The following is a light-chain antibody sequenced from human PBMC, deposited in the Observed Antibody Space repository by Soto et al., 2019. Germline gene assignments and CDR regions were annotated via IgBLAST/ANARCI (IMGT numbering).Light chain of an antibody. Sequence: QSALTQPASVSGSPGQSITISCTGTSSDVGGYNFVSWYQHHPGKAPTLIIYDVTNRPSGISNRFSGSKSGNTASLTISGLQAEDEADYYCTSYTSSITDVFGTGTKLTVL. CDR3: TSYTSSITDV. CDR2: DVT. CDR1: SSDVGGYNF. V-gene: IGLV2-14*03. J-gene: IGLJ1*01.